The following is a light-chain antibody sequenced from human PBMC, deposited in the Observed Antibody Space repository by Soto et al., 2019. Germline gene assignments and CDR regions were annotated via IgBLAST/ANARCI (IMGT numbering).Light chain of an antibody. CDR3: QQYASSPLT. CDR1: QSVGRNY. V-gene: IGKV3-20*01. J-gene: IGKJ4*01. Sequence: EIVLTQSPGTLSLSPGERVTLSCRASQSVGRNYLAWYQQKPGQAPRLLIHGASTRATGIPDRFSGSGSGTDFTFTISRLETEDFAVYYCQQYASSPLTFGGGTKVETK. CDR2: GAS.